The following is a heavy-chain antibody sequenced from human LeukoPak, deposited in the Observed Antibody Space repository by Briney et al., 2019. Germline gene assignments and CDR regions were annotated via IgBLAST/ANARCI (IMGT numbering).Heavy chain of an antibody. CDR1: GFTFSSYA. J-gene: IGHJ3*02. CDR3: ARDRLWFGEFNAFDI. D-gene: IGHD3-10*01. CDR2: ISYDGSNK. V-gene: IGHV3-30-3*01. Sequence: GSLRLSCAASGFTFSSYAMHWVRQAPGKGLEWVAVISYDGSNKYYADSVKGRFTISRDNSKNTLYLQMNSLRAEDTAVYYCARDRLWFGEFNAFDIWGQGTMVTVSS.